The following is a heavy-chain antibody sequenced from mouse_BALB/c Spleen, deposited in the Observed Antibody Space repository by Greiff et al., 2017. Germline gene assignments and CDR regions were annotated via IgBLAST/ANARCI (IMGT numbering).Heavy chain of an antibody. CDR3: TRRDYDYYAMDY. D-gene: IGHD1-1*01. J-gene: IGHJ4*01. Sequence: QVQLKQPGAELVKPGASVKLSCKASGYTFTSYYMYWVKQRPGQGLEWIGGINPSNGGTNFNEKFKSKATLTVDKSSSTAYMQLSSLTSEDSAVYYCTRRDYDYYAMDYWGQGTSVTVSS. CDR2: INPSNGGT. V-gene: IGHV1S81*02. CDR1: GYTFTSYY.